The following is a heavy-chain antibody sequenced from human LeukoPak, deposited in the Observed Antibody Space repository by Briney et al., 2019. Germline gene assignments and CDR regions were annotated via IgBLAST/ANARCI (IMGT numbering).Heavy chain of an antibody. J-gene: IGHJ4*02. Sequence: ASVKVSCKVSGYTLTELSMHWVRQAPGKGLEWMGGFDPEDGETIYAQKFQGRVTTTEDTSTDTAYMELSSLRSEDTAVYYCATPYSSGWYVYYFDYWGQGTLVTVSS. V-gene: IGHV1-24*01. CDR1: GYTLTELS. D-gene: IGHD6-19*01. CDR2: FDPEDGET. CDR3: ATPYSSGWYVYYFDY.